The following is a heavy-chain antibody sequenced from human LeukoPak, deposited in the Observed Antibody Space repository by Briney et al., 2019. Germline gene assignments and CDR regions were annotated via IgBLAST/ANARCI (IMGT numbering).Heavy chain of an antibody. Sequence: ASVKVSCKASGYTFTSYGISWVRQAPGQGLEWMGWISAYNGNTNYAQNLHDRVTMTTETSTSTAYMELRSLRSDDTAVYYCARSPPITVFGGSSDFWGQGTLVTVSS. CDR3: ARSPPITVFGGSSDF. J-gene: IGHJ4*02. CDR2: ISAYNGNT. V-gene: IGHV1-18*01. CDR1: GYTFTSYG. D-gene: IGHD3-3*01.